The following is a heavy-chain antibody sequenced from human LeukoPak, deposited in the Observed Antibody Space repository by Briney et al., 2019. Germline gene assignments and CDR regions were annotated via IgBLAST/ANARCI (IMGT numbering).Heavy chain of an antibody. J-gene: IGHJ4*02. CDR2: ISGDGGST. V-gene: IGHV3-43*02. CDR3: AKDTYYATGDYFDY. Sequence: GGSLRLSCAASGYPFDDYATHWVRHAPGKGLEWVSLISGDGGSTYYADSVKGRFTISRDNSKNSLYLQMNSLRAEDTALYYCAKDTYYATGDYFDYWGQGTLVTVSS. CDR1: GYPFDDYA. D-gene: IGHD3-3*01.